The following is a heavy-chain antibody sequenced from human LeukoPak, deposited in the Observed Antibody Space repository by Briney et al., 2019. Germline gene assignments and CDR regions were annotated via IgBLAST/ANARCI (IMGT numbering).Heavy chain of an antibody. CDR1: GGSFSGYY. D-gene: IGHD3-22*01. CDR3: ARDLLGLGSSGWGPSQA. Sequence: SETLSLTCAVYGGSFSGYYWSWIRQPPGKGLEWIGEINHSGSTNYNPSLKSRVTISVDTSKNQFSLKLSSVTAADTAVYYCARDLLGLGSSGWGPSQAWGQGTLVTVSS. V-gene: IGHV4-34*01. J-gene: IGHJ5*02. CDR2: INHSGST.